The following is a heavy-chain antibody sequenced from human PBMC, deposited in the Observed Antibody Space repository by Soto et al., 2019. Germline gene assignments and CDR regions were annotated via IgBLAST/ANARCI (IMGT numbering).Heavy chain of an antibody. Sequence: ESGGGLVRPGRSLRLSCTASGFTFDDYAMHWVRQAPGRGLEWVSGITWNSGNIAYADSVNGRFTIARDDDNNSLYLQMNSLRPEDTALYYCVKDSYADFHRVLSTAEYFFDYWGHGTLVTVSS. CDR3: VKDSYADFHRVLSTAEYFFDY. J-gene: IGHJ4*01. CDR2: ITWNSGNI. V-gene: IGHV3-9*01. D-gene: IGHD2-15*01. CDR1: GFTFDDYA.